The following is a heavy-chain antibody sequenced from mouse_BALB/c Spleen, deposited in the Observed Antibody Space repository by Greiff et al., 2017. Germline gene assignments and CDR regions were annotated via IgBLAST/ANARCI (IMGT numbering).Heavy chain of an antibody. J-gene: IGHJ3*01. CDR1: GYSFTSYW. CDR3: TSNYVGPFAY. D-gene: IGHD2-1*01. CDR2: IYPGNSDT. V-gene: IGHV1-5*01. Sequence: EVQLQQSGTVLARPGASVKMSCKASGYSFTSYWMHWVKQRPGQGLEWIGAIYPGNSDTSYNQKFKGKAKLTAVTSASTAYMELSSLTNEDSAVYYCTSNYVGPFAYWGQGTLVTVSA.